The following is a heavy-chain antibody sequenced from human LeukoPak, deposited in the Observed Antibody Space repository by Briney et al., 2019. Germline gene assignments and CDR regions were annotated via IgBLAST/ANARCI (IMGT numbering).Heavy chain of an antibody. D-gene: IGHD4-23*01. V-gene: IGHV5-51*01. CDR1: GSSFTSYW. J-gene: IGHJ4*02. Sequence: GESLKISCKASGSSFTSYWIGWVRHMPGKGLEWMGIIYPGGSDTRYRPSIQGQVTISAYKASSPTNLQWSSLKDSDTAMYYCARVGGIDYWGQGTLVTVSS. CDR3: ARVGGIDY. CDR2: IYPGGSDT.